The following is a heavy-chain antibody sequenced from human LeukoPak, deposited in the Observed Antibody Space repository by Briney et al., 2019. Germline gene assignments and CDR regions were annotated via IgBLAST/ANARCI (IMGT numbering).Heavy chain of an antibody. V-gene: IGHV4-39*01. CDR2: IYYSGST. CDR1: GDSISSSISY. Sequence: SETLPLTCTVSGDSISSSISYWGWIRQPPGKGLEWIGSIYYSGSTHYNPSLKSRVFISVDTSKNQFSLKLSSVTAADTAVYYCARNHTHEGYGYYFDYWGQGTLITVSS. CDR3: ARNHTHEGYGYYFDY. D-gene: IGHD5-18*01. J-gene: IGHJ4*02.